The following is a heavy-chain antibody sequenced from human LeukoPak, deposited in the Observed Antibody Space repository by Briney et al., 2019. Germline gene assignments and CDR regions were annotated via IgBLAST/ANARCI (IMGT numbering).Heavy chain of an antibody. CDR1: GFTFSNYA. V-gene: IGHV3-30*03. D-gene: IGHD1-14*01. CDR2: ISSDGSNK. Sequence: AGSLRLSCAASGFTFSNYAMHWVRQPPGKGLEWVGGISSDGSNKYYTDSMKGRFTISRDNSKNTLYLQMNSLRAEDTAVYYCARGTLNIPGEHGAFDYWGQGTLVTVSS. J-gene: IGHJ4*02. CDR3: ARGTLNIPGEHGAFDY.